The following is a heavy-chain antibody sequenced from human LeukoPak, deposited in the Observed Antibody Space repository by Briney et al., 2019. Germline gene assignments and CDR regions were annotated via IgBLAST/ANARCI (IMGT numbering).Heavy chain of an antibody. V-gene: IGHV4-34*01. CDR3: ARGPFYYYGMDV. J-gene: IGHJ6*02. CDR1: GGSFSGYY. CDR2: INHSGST. Sequence: SETLSLTCAVYGGSFSGYYWSWIRQPPGKGLEWIGEINHSGSTNYNPSLKSRVTISVDTSKNQFSLKLSSVTAADTAVYYCARGPFYYYGMDVWGQGTTVTVSS.